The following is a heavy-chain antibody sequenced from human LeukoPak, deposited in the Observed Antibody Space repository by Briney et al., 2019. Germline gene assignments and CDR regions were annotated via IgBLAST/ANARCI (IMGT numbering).Heavy chain of an antibody. CDR3: AREGRIMGATIDY. Sequence: GWSLRLSCAASGFTFSSYWMHWVRQAPGKGLVWVSRVNTDGRSKSYADSVKGRFTISRDNAKNTLYLQMDSLRAEDTAVYYCAREGRIMGATIDYWGQGAPVTVSS. CDR1: GFTFSSYW. J-gene: IGHJ4*02. D-gene: IGHD1-26*01. CDR2: VNTDGRSK. V-gene: IGHV3-74*01.